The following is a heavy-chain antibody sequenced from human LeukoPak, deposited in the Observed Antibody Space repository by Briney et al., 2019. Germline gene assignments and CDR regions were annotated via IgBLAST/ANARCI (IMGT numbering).Heavy chain of an antibody. J-gene: IGHJ3*02. V-gene: IGHV3-30*18. Sequence: QPGRSLRLSCAASGFTFSNYGMHWVRHAPGKGREWVAVISYDGSNKYYAASVKGRFNISRDNYKNTLYLQMNSVRAEDTAVYYCAKEGSDAFDIWGQGTMVTVSS. CDR3: AKEGSDAFDI. CDR1: GFTFSNYG. CDR2: ISYDGSNK.